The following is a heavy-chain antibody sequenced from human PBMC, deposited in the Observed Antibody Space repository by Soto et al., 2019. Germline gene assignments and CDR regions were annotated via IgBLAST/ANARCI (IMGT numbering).Heavy chain of an antibody. CDR3: ARVRDWFDP. J-gene: IGHJ5*02. Sequence: SATLSLTCAVYGGSFSGYYWNWIRQPPGKGLEWIGEIDHSGYTNYNPSLKSRVTISVDTSKNQFSLRLTSVTAADTAVYYCARVRDWFDPGGQGTLVTVSS. CDR1: GGSFSGYY. CDR2: IDHSGYT. V-gene: IGHV4-34*01. D-gene: IGHD3-3*01.